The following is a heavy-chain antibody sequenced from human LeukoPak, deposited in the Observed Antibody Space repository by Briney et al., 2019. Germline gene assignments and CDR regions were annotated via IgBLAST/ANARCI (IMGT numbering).Heavy chain of an antibody. J-gene: IGHJ5*02. CDR2: IYYSGST. Sequence: PSETLSLTCTVSGGSMSSYYWTWMRQPPGKGLEWIGYIYYSGSTNYNTSLESRVTISVDTSKNQFSLKLNSVTAADTAVYYCARGSGWFDPWGQGTLVTVSS. D-gene: IGHD2-15*01. CDR1: GGSMSSYY. V-gene: IGHV4-59*01. CDR3: ARGSGWFDP.